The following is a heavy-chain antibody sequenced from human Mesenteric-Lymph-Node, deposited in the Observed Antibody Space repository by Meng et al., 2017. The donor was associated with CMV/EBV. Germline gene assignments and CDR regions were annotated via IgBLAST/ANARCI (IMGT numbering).Heavy chain of an antibody. Sequence: SGTLSLTCAVYGGSFSDYYCSWIRQAPGKGLEWIGEIIHSGGANYNPSLKSRVTISIDASKNQFSLKLNSVTAADTAVYYCARSRGYTGYDFYYWGQGTLVTVSS. D-gene: IGHD5-12*01. V-gene: IGHV4-34*12. CDR2: IIHSGGA. J-gene: IGHJ4*02. CDR1: GGSFSDYY. CDR3: ARSRGYTGYDFYY.